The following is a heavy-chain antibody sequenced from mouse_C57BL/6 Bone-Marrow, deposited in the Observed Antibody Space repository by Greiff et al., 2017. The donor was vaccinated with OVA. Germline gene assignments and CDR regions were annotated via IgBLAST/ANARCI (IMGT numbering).Heavy chain of an antibody. CDR2: IYPRSGNT. D-gene: IGHD1-1*01. J-gene: IGHJ2*01. CDR1: GYTFTSYG. V-gene: IGHV1-81*01. Sequence: QVHVKQSGAELARPGASVKLSCKASGYTFTSYGISWVKQRTGQGLEWIGEIYPRSGNTYYNEKFKGKATLTADKSSSTAYMELRSLTSEDSAVXFFARPVSYGSSLFDYWGQGTTLTVSS. CDR3: ARPVSYGSSLFDY.